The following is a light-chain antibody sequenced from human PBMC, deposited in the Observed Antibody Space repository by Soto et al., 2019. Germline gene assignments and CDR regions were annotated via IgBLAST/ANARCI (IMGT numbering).Light chain of an antibody. CDR2: DVY. CDR3: CSYAGSYTLPYV. CDR1: SSDVGGYNY. V-gene: IGLV2-11*01. Sequence: QSALTQPRSVSGSPGQSVTISCTGTSSDVGGYNYVSWYQQHPGKAPKLMTYDVYKRPTGVPDRFSGSKSGNTASLTISGLQAEDEADYYCCSYAGSYTLPYVFGSGTKVTVL. J-gene: IGLJ1*01.